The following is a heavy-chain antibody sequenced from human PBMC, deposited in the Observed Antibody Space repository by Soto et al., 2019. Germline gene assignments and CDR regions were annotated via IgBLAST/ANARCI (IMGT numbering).Heavy chain of an antibody. J-gene: IGHJ4*02. D-gene: IGHD1-7*01. CDR3: AGGNFRD. CDR1: GYNFNTFD. V-gene: IGHV1-8*02. Sequence: SSVKVSCTDSGYNFNTFDIYWVRQATGHGLEWMGWMNATSGNTGYAQELRGRVTMTRNTSNTTAYMELTSLTSDYTGVYYCAGGNFRDWGQGTLVTVSS. CDR2: MNATSGNT.